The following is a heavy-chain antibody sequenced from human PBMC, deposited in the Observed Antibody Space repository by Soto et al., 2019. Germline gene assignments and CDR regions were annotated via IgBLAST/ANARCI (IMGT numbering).Heavy chain of an antibody. D-gene: IGHD5-12*01. CDR2: MDHDVNA. CDR1: CYSIISGCF. V-gene: IGHV4-38-2*02. J-gene: IGHJ4*02. Sequence: PSAALSLTDAVSCYSIISGCFLGWIGQPPGKGLEWIANMDHDVNAHYNPPLKSRVTMSVDTSKNQFSLKLNSVTAADTAVYYCARESYSGYHSYDYWGQGILVTVSS. CDR3: ARESYSGYHSYDY.